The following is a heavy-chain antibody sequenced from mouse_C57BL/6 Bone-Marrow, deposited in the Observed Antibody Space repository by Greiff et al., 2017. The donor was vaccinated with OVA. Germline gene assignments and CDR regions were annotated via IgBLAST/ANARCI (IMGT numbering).Heavy chain of an antibody. CDR3: TTLITTVVALDY. CDR1: GYTFTVSE. Sequence: QVQLQQSRAELVRPGASVTLSCKAPGYTFTVSEMYWVKHTPVHGLEWIGAIDPETGGTAYNQKFKGKAILTADKSSSTAYMELRSLTSEDSAVYYCTTLITTVVALDYWGQGTTLTVSS. CDR2: IDPETGGT. D-gene: IGHD1-1*01. J-gene: IGHJ2*01. V-gene: IGHV1-15*01.